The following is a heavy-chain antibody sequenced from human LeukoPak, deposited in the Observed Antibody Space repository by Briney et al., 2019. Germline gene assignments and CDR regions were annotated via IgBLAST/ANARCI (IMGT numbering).Heavy chain of an antibody. Sequence: AASVTVSCKTYGGTFNNYAINWVRQAPGQGLEWMGGIIPLFRTANYAQNFQGRLTITADESTRTAYMELSSLRSEDTAVYYCARIMEYCSSTSCYYGMDVWGQGTTVTVSS. V-gene: IGHV1-69*01. CDR2: IIPLFRTA. D-gene: IGHD2-2*01. J-gene: IGHJ6*02. CDR3: ARIMEYCSSTSCYYGMDV. CDR1: GGTFNNYA.